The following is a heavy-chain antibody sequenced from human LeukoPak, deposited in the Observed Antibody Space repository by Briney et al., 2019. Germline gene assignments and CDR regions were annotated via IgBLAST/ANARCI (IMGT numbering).Heavy chain of an antibody. CDR1: GYTFTSYD. CDR2: MNPNSGNT. Sequence: ASVKVSCKASGYTFTSYDINWVRQATGQGLEWMGWMNPNSGNTGYAQKFQGRVTMTRNTSISTAYMELSSLRSEDTAVYYCARVVRITMARGVRNYGDDYWGQGTLVTVSS. V-gene: IGHV1-8*01. J-gene: IGHJ4*02. CDR3: ARVVRITMARGVRNYGDDY. D-gene: IGHD3-10*01.